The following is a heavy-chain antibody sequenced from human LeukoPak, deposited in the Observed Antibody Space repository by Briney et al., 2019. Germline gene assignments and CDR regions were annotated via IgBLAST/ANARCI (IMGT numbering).Heavy chain of an antibody. D-gene: IGHD3-3*01. Sequence: ASVKVSCKASGYIFTGYYMHWVRQAPGQGLEWMGWMNPNSGNTGYAQKFQGRVTITRNTSISTAYMELSSLRSEDTAVYYCARVYYDFWSGYKDYYYYYMDVWGKGTTVTVSS. CDR2: MNPNSGNT. CDR1: GYIFTGYY. V-gene: IGHV1-8*03. J-gene: IGHJ6*03. CDR3: ARVYYDFWSGYKDYYYYYMDV.